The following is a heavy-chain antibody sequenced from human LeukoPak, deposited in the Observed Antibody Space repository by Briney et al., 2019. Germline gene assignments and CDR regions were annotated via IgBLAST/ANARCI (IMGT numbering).Heavy chain of an antibody. CDR1: GFTFSSYW. CDR2: IKQDGSEK. D-gene: IGHD3-22*01. Sequence: GGSLRLSCAASGFTFSSYWMSWIRQAPGKGLEWVANIKQDGSEKYYVDSVKGRFTISRDNAKNSLYLQMNSLRAEDTAVYYCARGDSSAPYAFDIWGQGTMVTVSS. J-gene: IGHJ3*02. V-gene: IGHV3-7*04. CDR3: ARGDSSAPYAFDI.